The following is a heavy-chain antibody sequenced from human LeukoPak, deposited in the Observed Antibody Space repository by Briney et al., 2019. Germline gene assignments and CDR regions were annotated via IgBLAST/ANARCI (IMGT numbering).Heavy chain of an antibody. CDR2: ISWDGGST. CDR1: GFTFDDYA. Sequence: PGGSLRLSCAASGFTFDDYAMHWVRQAAGKGLEWVSLISWDGGSTYYADSVKGRFTIYRDNSKNSLYLQMNSLRAEDTALYYCAKGLPGIAVAGIDYWGQGTLVTVSS. V-gene: IGHV3-43D*03. CDR3: AKGLPGIAVAGIDY. D-gene: IGHD6-19*01. J-gene: IGHJ4*02.